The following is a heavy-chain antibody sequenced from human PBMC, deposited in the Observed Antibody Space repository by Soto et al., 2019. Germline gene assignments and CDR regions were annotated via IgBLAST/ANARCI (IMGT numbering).Heavy chain of an antibody. D-gene: IGHD3-22*01. J-gene: IGHJ3*02. CDR2: IKSKTDGGTT. V-gene: IGHV3-15*01. CDR3: GYYDIKDGAFDI. CDR1: GFTFSNAW. Sequence: GGSLRLSCAASGFTFSNAWMSWVRQAPGKGLEWVGRIKSKTDGGTTDYAAPVKGRFTISRDDSKNTLYLQMNSLKTEATAVYYCGYYDIKDGAFDIWGQGTMVTVSS.